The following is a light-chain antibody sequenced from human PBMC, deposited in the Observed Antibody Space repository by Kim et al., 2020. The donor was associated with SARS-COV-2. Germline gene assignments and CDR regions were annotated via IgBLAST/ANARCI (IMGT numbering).Light chain of an antibody. CDR2: STT. CDR1: TGAVNSGYY. Sequence: PGGTVTLTCASGTGAVNSGYYPNWFQQKPGQAPRALAYSTTNKHSWTPARFSGSLLGGKAALTLSGVQPEDEAEYYCLLYYGGAWVFGGGTQLTVL. V-gene: IGLV7-43*01. J-gene: IGLJ3*02. CDR3: LLYYGGAWV.